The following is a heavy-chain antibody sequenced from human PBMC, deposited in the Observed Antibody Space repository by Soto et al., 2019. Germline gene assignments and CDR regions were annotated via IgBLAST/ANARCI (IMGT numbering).Heavy chain of an antibody. Sequence: EVQLVESGGDLVQPGGSLRLSCAASGFAFSSYWMNWVRQAPGKGLEWVAHIKQDGSEKYYVDSVKGRFTISRDNAKNSVYMQRDSLRAEDTAVYYCARELGGWHADYSDYWGQGTLVSVSS. CDR2: IKQDGSEK. CDR3: ARELGGWHADYSDY. CDR1: GFAFSSYW. V-gene: IGHV3-7*04. D-gene: IGHD6-19*01. J-gene: IGHJ4*02.